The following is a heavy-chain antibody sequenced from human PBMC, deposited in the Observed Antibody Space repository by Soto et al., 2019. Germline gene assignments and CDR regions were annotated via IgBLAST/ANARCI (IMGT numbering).Heavy chain of an antibody. CDR2: IYSGGSN. CDR1: GFTVSSNY. J-gene: IGHJ4*02. Sequence: EVQLVESGGGLVQPGGSLRLSCAASGFTVSSNYMSWVRQAPGKGLEWVSVIYSGGSNYYADSVKGSFTIFRDNSTNTLDLQMNSLRAEDTAVYYCARVIPAVALNGYFGYWGQGTLVTGSS. D-gene: IGHD6-19*01. V-gene: IGHV3-66*01. CDR3: ARVIPAVALNGYFGY.